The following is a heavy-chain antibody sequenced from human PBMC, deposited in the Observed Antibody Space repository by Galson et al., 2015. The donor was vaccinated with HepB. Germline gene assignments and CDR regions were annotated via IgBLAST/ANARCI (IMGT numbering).Heavy chain of an antibody. Sequence: QSGAEVKKPGESLKISCKGSGYSFTSYWIGWVRQMPGKGLEWMGIIYPGDSDTRYSPSFQGQVTISADKSISTAYLQWSSLKASDTAMYYCARQARSSSSTYYFDYWGQGTLVTVSS. CDR3: ARQARSSSSTYYFDY. CDR1: GYSFTSYW. V-gene: IGHV5-51*01. CDR2: IYPGDSDT. J-gene: IGHJ4*02. D-gene: IGHD6-6*01.